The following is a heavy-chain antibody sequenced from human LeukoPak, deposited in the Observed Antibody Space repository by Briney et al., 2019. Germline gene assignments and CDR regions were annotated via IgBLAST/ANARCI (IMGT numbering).Heavy chain of an antibody. D-gene: IGHD3-22*01. CDR3: VRGNYDNRGYSNAFDI. CDR1: GASISSSY. V-gene: IGHV4-59*01. J-gene: IGHJ3*02. CDR2: IYYNGNT. Sequence: SGTLSLTCTVSGASISSSYWSWIRQPPGKRLEWIGYIYYNGNTNSNPSLKRRVTISADTSKNRFSLKLSSVTAADTAIYYCVRGNYDNRGYSNAFDIWGQGTMVTVSS.